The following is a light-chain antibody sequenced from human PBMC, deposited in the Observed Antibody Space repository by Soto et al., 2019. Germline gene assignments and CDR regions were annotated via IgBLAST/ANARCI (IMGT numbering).Light chain of an antibody. J-gene: IGLJ3*02. CDR3: QTWGTGTWV. Sequence: QLVLTQSPSASASLGASVKLTCTLSSGHSNYAIAWHQQQPEKGPRYLMKVNSDGSHNKGDGIPDRFSGSSSGAERYLTISTLQSEDEADYYCQTWGTGTWVFGGGTKLTVL. V-gene: IGLV4-69*01. CDR1: SGHSNYA. CDR2: VNSDGSH.